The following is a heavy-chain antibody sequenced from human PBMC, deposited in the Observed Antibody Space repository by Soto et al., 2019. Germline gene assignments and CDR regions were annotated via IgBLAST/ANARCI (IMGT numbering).Heavy chain of an antibody. V-gene: IGHV3-30*18. D-gene: IGHD2-15*01. J-gene: IGHJ4*02. CDR1: GFTFSSHG. Sequence: QVQLVESGGGVVQPGRSLRLSCAASGFTFSSHGMHWVRQAPGKGLEWLSVISYDGRNEYYTDSVKGRFTISRDKYKDTLYLQMNRLRVEDTAVYYCAKEDAGGNTIPTPTDWGLGTLVTVSS. CDR2: ISYDGRNE. CDR3: AKEDAGGNTIPTPTD.